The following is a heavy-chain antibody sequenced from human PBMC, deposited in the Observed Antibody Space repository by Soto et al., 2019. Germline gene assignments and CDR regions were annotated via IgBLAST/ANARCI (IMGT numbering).Heavy chain of an antibody. J-gene: IGHJ3*02. CDR1: GYPVTAYY. CDR2: INPATGAA. V-gene: IGHV1-2*02. Sequence: QLHLVQSGAVVKKPGASVTVSCSASGYPVTAYYMHWVRQAPGRGLEWMGGINPATGAAKYTQTVHGRVTLTWETSTSAVVTEPGGQTSEGTAVFYCARGGGVGVAGSAAFDMWGQGTLVTVSS. D-gene: IGHD3-3*01. CDR3: ARGGGVGVAGSAAFDM.